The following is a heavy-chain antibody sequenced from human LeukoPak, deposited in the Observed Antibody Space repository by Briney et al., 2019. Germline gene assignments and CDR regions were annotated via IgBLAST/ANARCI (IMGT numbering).Heavy chain of an antibody. J-gene: IGHJ6*03. D-gene: IGHD5-12*01. CDR1: GGSISSYY. CDR3: ARTTEGYAGGPGYSYYYYMDV. CDR2: IYYSGST. V-gene: IGHV4-59*01. Sequence: SETLSLTCTVSGGSISSYYWSWIRQPPGKGLKWIGNIYYSGSTNYNPSLKSRVTISVDTSKNQFSLKLSSVTAADTAVYYCARTTEGYAGGPGYSYYYYMDVWGKGTTVTISS.